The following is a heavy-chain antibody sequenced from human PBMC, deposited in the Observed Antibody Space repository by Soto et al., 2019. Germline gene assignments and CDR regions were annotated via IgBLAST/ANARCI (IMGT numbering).Heavy chain of an antibody. V-gene: IGHV5-51*01. J-gene: IGHJ4*02. CDR1: GYIFSIYW. D-gene: IGHD3-22*01. CDR3: ARPEIPTRSSDYPYPFAL. CDR2: IYPGDSDT. Sequence: PGESLKIWCKGLGYIFSIYWIGWVRQVPGKGLEWMGIIYPGDSDTRYNPSFQGQVTISVDKSTSTAYLRWNSLKASDTAIYYCARPEIPTRSSDYPYPFALWGQGTLVTVSS.